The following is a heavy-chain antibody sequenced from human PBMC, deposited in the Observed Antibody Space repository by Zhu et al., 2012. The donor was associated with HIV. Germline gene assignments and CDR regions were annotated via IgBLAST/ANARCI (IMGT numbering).Heavy chain of an antibody. V-gene: IGHV4-30-2*01. D-gene: IGHD3-3*02. CDR1: GGSVSSSDYS. J-gene: IGHJ1*01. Sequence: QVQLQESGSGLVKPLQTLSLTCAVSGGSVSSSDYSWSWVRQPPGKGLEWIGYIFHTGSTYYNPSLKSRVTISLDRPKNQFSLNLNSVTAADTAVYYCARGGIFGRGIVRPPLCAEFLEHWGQGTLVTVSS. CDR2: IFHTGST. CDR3: ARGGIFGRGIVRPPLCAEFLEH.